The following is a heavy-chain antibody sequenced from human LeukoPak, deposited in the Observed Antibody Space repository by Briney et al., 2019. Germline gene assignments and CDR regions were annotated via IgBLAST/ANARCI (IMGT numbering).Heavy chain of an antibody. CDR3: ARSEVVVRATLFDY. J-gene: IGHJ4*02. CDR1: GFTFSSYT. CDR2: ISSSSSTI. V-gene: IGHV3-48*01. D-gene: IGHD2-15*01. Sequence: PGGSLRLSCVASGFTFSSYTMNWVRQPPGKGLEWVSYISSSSSTIFYADSVKGRFTISRDNAKNSLYLQVNSLSVEDTAVYYCARSEVVVRATLFDYWGQGTLVTVSS.